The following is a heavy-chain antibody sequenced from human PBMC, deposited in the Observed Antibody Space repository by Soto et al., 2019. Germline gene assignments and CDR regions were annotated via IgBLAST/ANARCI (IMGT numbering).Heavy chain of an antibody. V-gene: IGHV1-3*04. J-gene: IGHJ4*02. CDR2: VDTGNGNT. D-gene: IGHD6-13*01. CDR3: ATGAAGIAAHVI. CDR1: KYTFTNYA. Sequence: QVQLVQSGAEVKKPGASVKVSCKASKYTFTNYAIHWVRQAPGQSLEWMGWVDTGNGNTKYSQKFQDRVTITRDTYANTADMELSSLTSEDTAVYYCATGAAGIAAHVIWGQGTLVTVSS.